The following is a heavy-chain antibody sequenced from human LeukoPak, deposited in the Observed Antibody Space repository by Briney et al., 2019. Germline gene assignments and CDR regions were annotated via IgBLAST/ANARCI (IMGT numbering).Heavy chain of an antibody. CDR3: ARDTNRIPLDGDYFDY. Sequence: PGGSLRLSCAASGFTFSSYCMHWVRQAPVKGLEWVAVIWYDGSNKYYADSVKGRFTISRDNSKNTLYLQMNSLRAEDTAVYYCARDTNRIPLDGDYFDYWGQGTLVTVSS. J-gene: IGHJ4*02. CDR1: GFTFSSYC. V-gene: IGHV3-33*01. D-gene: IGHD2-8*01. CDR2: IWYDGSNK.